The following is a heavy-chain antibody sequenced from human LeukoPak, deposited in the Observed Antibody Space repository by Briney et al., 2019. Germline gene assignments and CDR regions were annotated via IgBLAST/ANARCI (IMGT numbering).Heavy chain of an antibody. Sequence: PGGSLRLSCAASGFTYSNYGTHWVRQAPGKGLEWVSSISSSSSYIYYADSVKGRFTISRDNAKNSLYLQMYSLRAEDTAVYYCARGAESDFWSGYSDYWGQGTLVTASS. CDR1: GFTYSNYG. CDR2: ISSSSSYI. V-gene: IGHV3-21*01. D-gene: IGHD3-3*01. CDR3: ARGAESDFWSGYSDY. J-gene: IGHJ4*02.